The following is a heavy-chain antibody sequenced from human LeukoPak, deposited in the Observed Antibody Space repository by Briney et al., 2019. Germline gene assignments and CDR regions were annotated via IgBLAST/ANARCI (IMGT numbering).Heavy chain of an antibody. Sequence: SETLSLTCTVSGGSISSSSYYWGWIRQPPGKGLEWIGSIYYSGSTYYNPSLKSRVTISLDTSKNQFSLKLSSVTAADTAVYYCARERAVTTYHYFDYWGQGTLVTVSS. CDR1: GGSISSSSYY. V-gene: IGHV4-39*07. D-gene: IGHD4-17*01. CDR2: IYYSGST. J-gene: IGHJ4*02. CDR3: ARERAVTTYHYFDY.